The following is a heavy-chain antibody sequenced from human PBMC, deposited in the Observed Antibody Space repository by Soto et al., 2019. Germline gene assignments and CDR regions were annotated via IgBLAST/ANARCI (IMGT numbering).Heavy chain of an antibody. CDR2: ISAYNGNT. J-gene: IGHJ6*02. V-gene: IGHV1-18*01. CDR3: ARQYSSGWYGYYYGMDV. CDR1: GYTFTSYG. D-gene: IGHD6-19*01. Sequence: ASVKVSCKASGYTFTSYGITWVRQAPGQGLEWMGWISAYNGNTNYAQKLQGRVTMTTDTSTSTAYMELRSLRSDDTAVYYCARQYSSGWYGYYYGMDVWGQGTTVTVSS.